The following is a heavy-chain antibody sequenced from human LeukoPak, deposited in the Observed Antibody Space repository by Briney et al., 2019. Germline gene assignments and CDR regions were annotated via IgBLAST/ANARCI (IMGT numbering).Heavy chain of an antibody. Sequence: GRSLRLSCAASGFTFSSYAMHWVRQAPGKGLEWVAVISYDGSNKYYADSVKGRFTISRDNSKNTLYLQMNSLRAEDTAVYYCARDRGPRTTVTKKYYYGMDVWGQGTTVTVSS. CDR2: ISYDGSNK. D-gene: IGHD4-11*01. J-gene: IGHJ6*02. CDR3: ARDRGPRTTVTKKYYYGMDV. V-gene: IGHV3-30-3*01. CDR1: GFTFSSYA.